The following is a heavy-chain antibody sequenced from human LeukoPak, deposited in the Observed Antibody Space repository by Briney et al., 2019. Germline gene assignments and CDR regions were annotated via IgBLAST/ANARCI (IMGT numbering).Heavy chain of an antibody. D-gene: IGHD4-23*01. V-gene: IGHV3-30*18. Sequence: GRSLRLSCAASGFTFSSYGMHWVRQAPGKGLEWVAVISYDGSNKYYADPVKGRFTISRDNSKNTLYLQMNSLRAEDTAVYYCAKTLLVRGGAFDIWGQGTMVTVSS. CDR3: AKTLLVRGGAFDI. CDR1: GFTFSSYG. CDR2: ISYDGSNK. J-gene: IGHJ3*02.